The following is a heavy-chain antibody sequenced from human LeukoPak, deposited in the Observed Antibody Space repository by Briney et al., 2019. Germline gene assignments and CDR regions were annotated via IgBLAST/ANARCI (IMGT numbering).Heavy chain of an antibody. V-gene: IGHV3-23*01. CDR3: AKGGGYEAQYYYYYLDV. CDR1: GFTFSSYG. J-gene: IGHJ6*03. CDR2: ISGSGGST. Sequence: GGSLRLSCAASGFTFSSYGMSWVRQAPGKGLEWVSAISGSGGSTYYAHSVKGRFTISRDNSKKTLYLQMKSLRAEDTAVYYCAKGGGYEAQYYYYYLDVWGKGTTVTISS. D-gene: IGHD5-12*01.